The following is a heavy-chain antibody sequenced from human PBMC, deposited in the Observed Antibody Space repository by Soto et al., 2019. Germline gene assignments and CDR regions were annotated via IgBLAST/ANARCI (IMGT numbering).Heavy chain of an antibody. CDR1: GYIFINNY. J-gene: IGHJ4*02. Sequence: QVQLVQSGAEVKKPGASVKVSCKASGYIFINNYIHWVRQAPGQGLEWMAIINPNGGSTNYAQKFQGRVTVTSDTSTSTVSMELNSLGSDDTAVYFCARSLLQGDFWGQGTLVTVSS. CDR2: INPNGGST. CDR3: ARSLLQGDF. D-gene: IGHD2-21*01. V-gene: IGHV1-46*01.